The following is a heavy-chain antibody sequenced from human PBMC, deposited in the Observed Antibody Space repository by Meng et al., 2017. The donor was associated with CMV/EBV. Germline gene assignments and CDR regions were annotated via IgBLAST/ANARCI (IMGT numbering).Heavy chain of an antibody. CDR1: GGPISSFL. D-gene: IGHD3-22*01. CDR3: ARGGLYYYDSSGHFDY. J-gene: IGHJ4*02. V-gene: IGHV4-4*07. CDR2: IYNSGST. Sequence: QGQPQGSGPGLVQPSETPFLTCTVSGGPISSFLLSWDRTPAGEGLELIGRIYNSGSTHYNPPLKSRVTMSVDTSKNQFSLKLSSVTAADTAVYYCARGGLYYYDSSGHFDYWGQGTLVTVSS.